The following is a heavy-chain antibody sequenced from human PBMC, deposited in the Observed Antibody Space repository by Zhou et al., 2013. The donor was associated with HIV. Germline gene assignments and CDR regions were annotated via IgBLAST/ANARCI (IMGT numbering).Heavy chain of an antibody. CDR3: ARDWVRSSGNAEYYMDV. Sequence: QVQLVQSGAEVKKPGSSVKVSCKASGGTFSSYAISWVRQAPGQGLEWMGGIIPIFGTANYAQKFQGRVTITTDESTSTAYMELSSLRSEDTAVYYCARDWVRSSGNAEYYMDVWGKGTTVTVSS. D-gene: IGHD6-19*01. CDR1: GGTFSSYA. CDR2: IIPIFGTA. V-gene: IGHV1-69*05. J-gene: IGHJ6*03.